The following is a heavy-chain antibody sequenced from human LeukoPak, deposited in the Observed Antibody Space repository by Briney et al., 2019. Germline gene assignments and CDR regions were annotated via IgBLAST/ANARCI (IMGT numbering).Heavy chain of an antibody. CDR2: ISLTGLT. D-gene: IGHD1-26*01. J-gene: IGHJ4*02. CDR1: GGSISNTNW. V-gene: IGHV4-4*02. CDR3: SRESGPFSPFGH. Sequence: SGTLSLTCGVSGGSISNTNWWSWVRQPPGQGLEWIGEISLTGLTHYNPSLESRVTVSLDKPKNQLSLNLTSVTAADTAVYYCSRESGPFSPFGHWGQGILVTVTS.